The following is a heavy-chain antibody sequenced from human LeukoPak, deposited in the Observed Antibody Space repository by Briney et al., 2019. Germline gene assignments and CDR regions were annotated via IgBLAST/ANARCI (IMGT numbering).Heavy chain of an antibody. Sequence: PGGSLRHSSVASGFTPRDYWMCSVRHAPGKGLEWVANINQHGTEKYYVDSVKGRFTISRDKAKNSSYLQMNSLRAEDTPVYYCVRLNSGRYYRSNWGQGTRVSVSS. V-gene: IGHV3-7*03. CDR3: VRLNSGRYYRSN. CDR2: INQHGTEK. CDR1: GFTPRDYW. D-gene: IGHD1-26*01. J-gene: IGHJ4*02.